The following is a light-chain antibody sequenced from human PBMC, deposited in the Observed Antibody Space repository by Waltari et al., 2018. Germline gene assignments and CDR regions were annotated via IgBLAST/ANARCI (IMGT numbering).Light chain of an antibody. V-gene: IGLV2-23*02. CDR1: SRAVRSYHY. J-gene: IGLJ1*01. CDR3: CSYAGDSLYV. CDR2: AVT. Sequence: QSALTQPASVSGSPGQSITLTCTGTSRAVRSYHYVSCYQQYPGKAPKLLIYAVTQRPSGVSDRFSGSKSGNTASLTISGLQAEDEADYYCCSYAGDSLYVFGTGTTVTV.